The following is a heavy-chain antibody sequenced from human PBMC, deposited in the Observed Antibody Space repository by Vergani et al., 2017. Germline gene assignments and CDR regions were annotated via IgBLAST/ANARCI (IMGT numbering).Heavy chain of an antibody. CDR3: ASQSEWFSSGSYY. CDR2: IYSGGST. D-gene: IGHD1-26*01. CDR1: GFTVSSNY. J-gene: IGHJ4*02. Sequence: EVQLVESGGGLIQPGGSLRLSCAASGFTVSSNYMSWVRQAPGKGLEWVAVIYSGGSTYYADSGKGRFTISRDNSKNKLYLQMNSLRAEDTAVYYCASQSEWFSSGSYYWGQGTLVTVSS. V-gene: IGHV3-53*01.